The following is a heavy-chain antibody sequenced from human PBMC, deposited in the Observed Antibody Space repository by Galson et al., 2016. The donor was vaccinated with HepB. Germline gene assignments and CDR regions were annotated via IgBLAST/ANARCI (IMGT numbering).Heavy chain of an antibody. D-gene: IGHD3-16*01. J-gene: IGHJ4*02. CDR3: ARDPGGKLRRGYFDF. CDR2: VNPNGDP. V-gene: IGHV1-46*01. Sequence: SVKVSCKASGYTFTMYYIHWVRQAPGQGLEWMGVVNPNGDPIYAQNFQGRVTMTTDTSTTTVYMELSSLRSKDTAVYYCARDPGGKLRRGYFDFWGQGALVTVSS. CDR1: GYTFTMYY.